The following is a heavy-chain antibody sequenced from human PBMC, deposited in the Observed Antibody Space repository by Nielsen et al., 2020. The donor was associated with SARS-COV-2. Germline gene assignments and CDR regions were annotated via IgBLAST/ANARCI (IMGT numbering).Heavy chain of an antibody. J-gene: IGHJ4*02. CDR1: GGSFSGYY. CDR3: AEGTDSRKQGY. V-gene: IGHV4-34*01. Sequence: SETLSLTCAVYGGSFSGYYWNWIRQPPGKGLEWLGEIHPSGNTNYNPSLESRVTMSLDTSKNQFSLKLNSMTAADTAVYYCAEGTDSRKQGYWGQGTLVTVSA. CDR2: IHPSGNT. D-gene: IGHD6-13*01.